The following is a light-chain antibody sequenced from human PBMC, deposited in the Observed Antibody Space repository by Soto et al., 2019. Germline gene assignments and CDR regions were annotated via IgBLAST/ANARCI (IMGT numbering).Light chain of an antibody. V-gene: IGLV1-40*01. CDR2: ANF. Sequence: QSVLTQPPSVSGAPGQRVTISCTGSSSNIGAGHDVHWYQQLPGTAPKLLIFANFNRPSGVPDRFSGSKSGTSASLAIIGLQAEDEADYYCQSFDSSLSASVFGGGTKLTVL. CDR3: QSFDSSLSASV. CDR1: SSNIGAGHD. J-gene: IGLJ2*01.